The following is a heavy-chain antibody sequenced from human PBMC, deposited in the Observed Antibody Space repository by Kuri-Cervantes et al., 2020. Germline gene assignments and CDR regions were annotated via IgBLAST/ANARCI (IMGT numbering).Heavy chain of an antibody. CDR3: ARGPRWVRSRYNWFDP. V-gene: IGHV4-4*02. D-gene: IGHD1-26*01. J-gene: IGHJ5*02. CDR1: GGSISSSNW. Sequence: SETLSLTCAVSGGSISSSNWWGWVRQPPGKGLEWIGEIYHSGSTNYNPSLKSRVTISVDTSKNQFSLKLSSVTAADTAVYYCARGPRWVRSRYNWFDPWGQGTLVTVSS. CDR2: IYHSGST.